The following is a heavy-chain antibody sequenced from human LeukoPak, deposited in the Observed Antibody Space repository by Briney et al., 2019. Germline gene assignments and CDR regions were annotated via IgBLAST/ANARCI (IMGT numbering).Heavy chain of an antibody. J-gene: IGHJ4*02. CDR1: GYTFTSYY. CDR3: ARDRQGSGYYSFFDY. V-gene: IGHV1-46*01. D-gene: IGHD3-22*01. Sequence: ASVKVSCKASGYTFTSYYMRWVRQAPGQGLEWMGIINPSGGSTSYAQKFQGRVTMTRDTSTSTVYMELSSLRSEDTAVYYCARDRQGSGYYSFFDYWGQGTLVTVSS. CDR2: INPSGGST.